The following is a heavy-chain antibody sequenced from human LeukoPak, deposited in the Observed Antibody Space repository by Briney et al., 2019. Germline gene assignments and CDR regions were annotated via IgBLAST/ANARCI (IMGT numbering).Heavy chain of an antibody. V-gene: IGHV3-74*01. CDR1: GFNLSPNW. CDR3: AKDLGLYSSSSVGYFDY. Sequence: GGSLRLSCATPGFNLSPNWMLLVRQVAGRGLEWVALIRNDGKTTTYADSVKGRFTISRDTAKNTLYLQMNNLRAEDTAVYYCAKDLGLYSSSSVGYFDYWGQGTLVTVSS. J-gene: IGHJ4*02. D-gene: IGHD6-6*01. CDR2: IRNDGKTT.